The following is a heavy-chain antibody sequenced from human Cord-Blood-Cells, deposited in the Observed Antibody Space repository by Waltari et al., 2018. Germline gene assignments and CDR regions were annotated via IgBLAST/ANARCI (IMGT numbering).Heavy chain of an antibody. CDR2: IYTSGST. D-gene: IGHD3-22*01. J-gene: IGHJ6*02. CDR1: GGSISSYY. CDR3: ARDRRYYDSSGYYYYYGMDV. Sequence: SGPGLVKPSETLSLTCTVSGGSISSYYWSWIRQPAGKGLEWIGRIYTSGSTNYNPSLKSRVTMSVDTSKNQFSLKLSSVTAADTAVYYCARDRRYYDSSGYYYYYGMDVWGQGTTVTVSS. V-gene: IGHV4-4*07.